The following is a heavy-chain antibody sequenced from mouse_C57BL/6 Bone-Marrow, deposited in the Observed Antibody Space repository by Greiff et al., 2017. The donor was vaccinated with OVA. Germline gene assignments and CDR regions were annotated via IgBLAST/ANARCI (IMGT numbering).Heavy chain of an antibody. V-gene: IGHV7-1*01. D-gene: IGHD2-10*01. CDR3: ARDALLPYAMDY. CDR1: GFTFSDFY. Sequence: EVKVVESGGGLVQSGRSLRLSCATSGFTFSDFYMEWVRQAPGKGLEWIAASRNKANDYTTEYSASVKGRFIVSRDTSQSILYLQMNALRAEDTAIYYCARDALLPYAMDYWGQGTSVTVSS. J-gene: IGHJ4*01. CDR2: SRNKANDYTT.